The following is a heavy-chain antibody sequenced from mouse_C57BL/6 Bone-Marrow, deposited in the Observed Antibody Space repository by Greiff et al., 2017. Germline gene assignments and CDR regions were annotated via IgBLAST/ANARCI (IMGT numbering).Heavy chain of an antibody. CDR3: AREAYGSSYWYFDV. CDR2: ISYDGSN. D-gene: IGHD1-1*01. J-gene: IGHJ1*03. V-gene: IGHV3-6*01. CDR1: GYSITSGYY. Sequence: EVQLVESGPGLVKPSQSLSLTCSVTGYSITSGYYWNWIRQFPGNKLEWMGYISYDGSNNYNPSLKNRISITRDTSKNQFFLKLNSVTTEDTATYYCAREAYGSSYWYFDVWGTGTTVTVSS.